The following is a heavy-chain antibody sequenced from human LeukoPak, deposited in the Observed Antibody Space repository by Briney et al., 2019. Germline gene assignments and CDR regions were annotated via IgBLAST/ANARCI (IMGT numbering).Heavy chain of an antibody. Sequence: GGSLRLSCAASGFTFSTYWMSWVRQAPGKGLEWVANVKRDGSEEYYVASVKGRFTISRDNAENSLYLEMNSLRVEDTAVYYCARDQVVGANVRDALDIWGQGTMVTVS. CDR1: GFTFSTYW. CDR3: ARDQVVGANVRDALDI. V-gene: IGHV3-7*01. CDR2: VKRDGSEE. J-gene: IGHJ3*02. D-gene: IGHD1-26*01.